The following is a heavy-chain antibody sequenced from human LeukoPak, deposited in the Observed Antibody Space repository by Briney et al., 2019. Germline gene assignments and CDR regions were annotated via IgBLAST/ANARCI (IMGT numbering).Heavy chain of an antibody. CDR3: ATNYGGNSNDAFDI. CDR1: GGSISSYY. D-gene: IGHD4-23*01. J-gene: IGHJ3*02. Sequence: SETLSLTCSVSGGSISSYYWSWIRQPPGKGLEWIGYVHYIGSTKSNPSLKSRVTISIDPSKKQLALKMNSVTAADTAVYFCATNYGGNSNDAFDIWGQGTMVTVSS. CDR2: VHYIGST. V-gene: IGHV4-59*01.